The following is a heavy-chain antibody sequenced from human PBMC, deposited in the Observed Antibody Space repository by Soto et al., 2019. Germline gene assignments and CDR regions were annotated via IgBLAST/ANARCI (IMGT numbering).Heavy chain of an antibody. D-gene: IGHD2-15*01. CDR3: ARDLDIVVVVAAPLVTGYYYYGMGV. Sequence: PGGSLRLSCAASGFTFSSYWMHWVRQAPGKGLVWVSRINSDGSSTSYADSVKGRFTISRDNAKNTLYLQMNSLRAEDTAVYYCARDLDIVVVVAAPLVTGYYYYGMGVWGQGTTVTVSS. CDR1: GFTFSSYW. V-gene: IGHV3-74*01. CDR2: INSDGSST. J-gene: IGHJ6*02.